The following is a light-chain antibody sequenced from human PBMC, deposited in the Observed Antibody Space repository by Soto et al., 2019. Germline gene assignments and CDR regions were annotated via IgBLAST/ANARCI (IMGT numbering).Light chain of an antibody. CDR3: CSYATGSTVI. J-gene: IGLJ2*01. CDR1: SSDMGTYNL. V-gene: IGLV2-23*02. Sequence: QSALTQPASVSGSPGQSITISCTGTSSDMGTYNLVSWYQQHPGKAPKLIIYEANKRPSGVSNRFSGSKSGTTASLTISGLQAEDEAAYHCCSYATGSTVIFGGGTKLTVL. CDR2: EAN.